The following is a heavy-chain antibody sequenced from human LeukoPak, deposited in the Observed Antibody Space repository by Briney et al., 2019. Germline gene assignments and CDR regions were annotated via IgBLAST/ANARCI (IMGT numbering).Heavy chain of an antibody. V-gene: IGHV1-46*01. CDR1: GYSFTSYH. CDR2: LKSSGDTT. Sequence: GASVKVSCKTSGYSFTSYHMHWLRQAPGQGLEWVGILKSSGDTTVYAQKFQGRDTVTRDTSTSTVYMELSSLSSEDTAVYYCAREDPHTYNFDFWGPGTLVTVSS. J-gene: IGHJ4*02. D-gene: IGHD1-1*01. CDR3: AREDPHTYNFDF.